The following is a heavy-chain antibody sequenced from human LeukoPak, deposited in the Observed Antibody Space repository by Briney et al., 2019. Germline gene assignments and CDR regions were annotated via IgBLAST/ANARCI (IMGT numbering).Heavy chain of an antibody. Sequence: PGESLKISCEGSEYSFSSYWIGWVRQMPDKGLEWMGIIYPGDSDTRYSPSFQGQVTISADKSISTAYLQWSSLKASDTAMYYCARAKYYYDSTGLYFDSWGQGTLATVSS. CDR2: IYPGDSDT. V-gene: IGHV5-51*01. CDR3: ARAKYYYDSTGLYFDS. D-gene: IGHD3-22*01. CDR1: EYSFSSYW. J-gene: IGHJ4*02.